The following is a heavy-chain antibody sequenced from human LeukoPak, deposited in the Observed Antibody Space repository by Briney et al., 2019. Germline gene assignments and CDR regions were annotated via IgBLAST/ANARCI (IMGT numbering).Heavy chain of an antibody. CDR3: ARDTHDYGDYIHYYYYGMDV. CDR1: GYTFTSYY. D-gene: IGHD4-17*01. CDR2: INPSGGST. Sequence: ASVTVSFKASGYTFTSYYMHWVRQAPGQGLEWMGIINPSGGSTSYAQKFQGRVTMTRDTSTSTVYMELSSLRSEDTAVYYCARDTHDYGDYIHYYYYGMDVWGQGTTVTVSS. V-gene: IGHV1-46*01. J-gene: IGHJ6*02.